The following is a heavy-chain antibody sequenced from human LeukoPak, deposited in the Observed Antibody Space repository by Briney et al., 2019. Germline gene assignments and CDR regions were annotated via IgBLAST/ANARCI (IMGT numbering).Heavy chain of an antibody. V-gene: IGHV4-59*01. CDR2: IYYSGST. J-gene: IGHJ4*02. D-gene: IGHD5-12*01. CDR3: AREGSGYDY. CDR1: GGSISGYY. Sequence: PSETLSLTCTVSGGSISGYYWSWIRQPPGKGLEWIGYIYYSGSTNYNPSLKSRVTISVDTSKNQFSLKLSSVTAADTAVYYCAREGSGYDYWGQGTLVTVSS.